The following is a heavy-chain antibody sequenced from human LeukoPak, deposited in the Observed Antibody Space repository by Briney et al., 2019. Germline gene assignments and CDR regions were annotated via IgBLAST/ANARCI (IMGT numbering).Heavy chain of an antibody. V-gene: IGHV3-30*18. CDR2: ISYDGSNK. J-gene: IGHJ4*02. CDR1: GFTFSSYG. D-gene: IGHD6-19*01. Sequence: PGGSLRLSCAASGFTFSSYGMHWVRQAPGKGLEWVAVISYDGSNKYYADSVKGRFTISRDNSKNTLYLLMNSLRAEDTAVYYCAKPSNSKQWLVQRRGNYFDYWGQGTLVTVSS. CDR3: AKPSNSKQWLVQRRGNYFDY.